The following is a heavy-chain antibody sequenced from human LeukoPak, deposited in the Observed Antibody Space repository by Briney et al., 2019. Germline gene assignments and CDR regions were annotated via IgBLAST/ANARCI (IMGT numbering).Heavy chain of an antibody. CDR2: INPNSGDT. CDR3: ARANPLYCSSTTCLFDY. V-gene: IGHV1-2*02. D-gene: IGHD2-2*01. CDR1: GYTFTGYH. J-gene: IGHJ4*02. Sequence: GASVKVSCTASGYTFTGYHMHWVRQAPGQGFEWMGWINPNSGDTNYAQTFQGRVTMTRDTSISTAHMELSRLRSDDTAVYYCARANPLYCSSTTCLFDYWGQGTLVTVSS.